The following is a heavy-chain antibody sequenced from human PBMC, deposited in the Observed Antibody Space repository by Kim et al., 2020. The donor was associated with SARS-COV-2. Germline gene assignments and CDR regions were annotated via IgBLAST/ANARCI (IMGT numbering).Heavy chain of an antibody. Sequence: GGSLRLSCAASGFTFDDYAMHWVRQAPGKGLEWVSGISWNSGSIGYADSVKGRFTISRDNAKNSLYLQMNSLRAEDTALYYCAKDIVEGRVMAFDIWGQGTMVTVSS. CDR1: GFTFDDYA. J-gene: IGHJ3*02. D-gene: IGHD3-10*01. V-gene: IGHV3-9*01. CDR2: ISWNSGSI. CDR3: AKDIVEGRVMAFDI.